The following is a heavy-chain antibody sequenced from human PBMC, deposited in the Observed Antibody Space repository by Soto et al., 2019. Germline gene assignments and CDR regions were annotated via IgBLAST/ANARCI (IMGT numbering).Heavy chain of an antibody. J-gene: IGHJ4*02. CDR3: ARGGAGNYDY. CDR2: ISLYNGNT. CDR1: GYTFTNFD. D-gene: IGHD6-13*01. V-gene: IGHV1-18*01. Sequence: ASVKVSCKASGYTFTNFDLTWVRQAPGQVLEWMGRISLYNGNTNYAQKLQGRVTMTTDTSTSTAYMEVRILRSDDTAVYYCARGGAGNYDYWGPGTLVTVSS.